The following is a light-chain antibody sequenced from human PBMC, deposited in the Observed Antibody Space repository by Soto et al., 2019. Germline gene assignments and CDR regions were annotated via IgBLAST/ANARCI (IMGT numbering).Light chain of an antibody. J-gene: IGLJ2*01. CDR3: CSYAGSSTLV. V-gene: IGLV2-23*02. Sequence: QSVLTQPASVSGSPGQSITISCTGTSSDVGSYNLVSWYQQHPGKAPNLMIYEVSKRPSGVSNRFSCSKSGNTASLTISGLQDEDEADYYCCSYAGSSTLVFGGGTKVTVL. CDR2: EVS. CDR1: SSDVGSYNL.